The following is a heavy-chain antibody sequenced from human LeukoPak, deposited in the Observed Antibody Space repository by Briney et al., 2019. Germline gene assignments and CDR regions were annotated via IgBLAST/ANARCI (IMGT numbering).Heavy chain of an antibody. V-gene: IGHV3-23*01. CDR1: GLTFRREA. CDR2: ISGSGGST. CDR3: AKDPGP. Sequence: VGSFGGSPAAAGLTFRREAMSWGRQAPGKGLEWVSAISGSGGSTYYADSVKGRFTISRDNSKNTLYLQMNSLRAEDTAVYYCAKDPGPWGQGTLVTVSS. J-gene: IGHJ5*02.